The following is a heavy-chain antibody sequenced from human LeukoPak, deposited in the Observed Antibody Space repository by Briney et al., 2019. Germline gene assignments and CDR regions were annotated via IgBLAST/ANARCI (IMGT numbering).Heavy chain of an antibody. Sequence: PSETLSLTCTVSGGSISSSSYYWGWIRQPPGKGLEWIGGISYSGSTYDNPSLKSRVTISVDTSKNQFSLNLSSVTAADTAVYYCARRADSSGWYYFDFWGQGTLVTVSS. V-gene: IGHV4-39*01. J-gene: IGHJ4*02. CDR2: ISYSGST. CDR3: ARRADSSGWYYFDF. D-gene: IGHD6-19*01. CDR1: GGSISSSSYY.